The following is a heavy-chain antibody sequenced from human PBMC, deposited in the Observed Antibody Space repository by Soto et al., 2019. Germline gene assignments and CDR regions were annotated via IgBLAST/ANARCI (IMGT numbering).Heavy chain of an antibody. J-gene: IGHJ6*02. CDR1: GGTFSSYA. V-gene: IGHV1-69*13. Sequence: GASVKVSCKASGGTFSSYAISWVRQAPGQGHEWMGGIIPIFGTANYAQKFQGRVTITADESTSTAYMELSSLGSEDTAVYYCARKGRVVPAAKRYYYYGMDVWGQGTTVTVSS. D-gene: IGHD2-2*01. CDR3: ARKGRVVPAAKRYYYYGMDV. CDR2: IIPIFGTA.